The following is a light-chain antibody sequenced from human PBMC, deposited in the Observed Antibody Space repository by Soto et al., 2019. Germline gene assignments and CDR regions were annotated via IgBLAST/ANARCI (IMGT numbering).Light chain of an antibody. V-gene: IGLV2-11*01. Sequence: LTQPRSVSGSPGQSVTIACTGTSSDVGGYNYVSWYQQYPGKAPKVIIYDVSKRPSGVPDRFSGSKSGNTASLTISGLQAEDEADYYCCSYAGSYTLWVFGGGTQLTVL. J-gene: IGLJ3*02. CDR2: DVS. CDR3: CSYAGSYTLWV. CDR1: SSDVGGYNY.